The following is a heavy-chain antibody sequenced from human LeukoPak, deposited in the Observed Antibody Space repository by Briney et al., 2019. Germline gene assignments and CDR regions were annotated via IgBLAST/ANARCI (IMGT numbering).Heavy chain of an antibody. V-gene: IGHV3-23*05. CDR1: GYSFSTYS. Sequence: GSLRLSCVGYGYSFSTYSMSWVRQGPGKGLEWVPSIYNSGSEVFYADSVKGRFTISRDNSQNTLYLQMNSLRVEDTAIYYCAKDVVPDSGWDIDYWGQGTLVTVSS. CDR3: AKDVVPDSGWDIDY. CDR2: IYNSGSEV. J-gene: IGHJ4*02. D-gene: IGHD6-19*01.